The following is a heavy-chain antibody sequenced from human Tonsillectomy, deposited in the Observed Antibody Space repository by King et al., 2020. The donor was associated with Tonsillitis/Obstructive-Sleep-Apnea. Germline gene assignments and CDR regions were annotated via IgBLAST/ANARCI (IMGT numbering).Heavy chain of an antibody. V-gene: IGHV4-34*01. Sequence: VQLQQWGAGLLKPSETLSLTCAVYGGSFSGYYWSWIRQPPGKGLEWIGEINHSGSTNYNPSLKSRVTISVDTSKNQFSLKLSSVTAADTAVYYCARDDYYDSSGYEVWGQGTLVTVSS. CDR3: ARDDYYDSSGYEV. CDR2: INHSGST. D-gene: IGHD3-22*01. CDR1: GGSFSGYY. J-gene: IGHJ4*02.